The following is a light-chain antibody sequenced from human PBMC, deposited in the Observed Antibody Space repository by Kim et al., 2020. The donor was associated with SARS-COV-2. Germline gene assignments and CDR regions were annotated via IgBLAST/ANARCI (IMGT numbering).Light chain of an antibody. CDR2: GNS. Sequence: QPVLTQPPSVSGAPGQRVTISCTGSSSNIGAGYDVHWYQQFPGIAPKFLIYGNSNRPSGVPDRFSGSKSGTSASLAITGLQAEDEADYYCQSYDSSLSGWVFGGGTKLTVL. V-gene: IGLV1-40*01. CDR1: SSNIGAGYD. J-gene: IGLJ3*02. CDR3: QSYDSSLSGWV.